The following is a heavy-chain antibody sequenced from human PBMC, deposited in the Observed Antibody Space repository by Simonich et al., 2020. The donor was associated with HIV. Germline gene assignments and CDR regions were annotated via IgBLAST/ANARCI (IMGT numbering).Heavy chain of an antibody. J-gene: IGHJ4*02. CDR3: ARHRLLTLWFGELFRPQYFDY. V-gene: IGHV4-34*02. CDR1: GGSFSGYY. Sequence: QVELQQWGAGLLKPSETLSLNCAVYGGSFSGYYWSWIRRSPGKGLEWIGEINHSGSTNYNPSLKSRVTISSDTSKTHFSRKLSSVTAADTAVYYCARHRLLTLWFGELFRPQYFDYWGQGTLVTVSS. CDR2: INHSGST. D-gene: IGHD3-10*01.